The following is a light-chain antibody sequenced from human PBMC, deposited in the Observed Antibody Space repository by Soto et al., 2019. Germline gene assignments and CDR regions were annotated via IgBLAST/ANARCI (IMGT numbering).Light chain of an antibody. V-gene: IGLV1-40*01. CDR2: GNS. CDR3: QSYDSSLSGVV. J-gene: IGLJ2*01. Sequence: QSVXTQPPSVSGXXXXRVXXXXXGSSSXXGAGYDVHWYQQLPGTAPKLLIYGNSNRPSGVPDRFSGSKSGTSASLAITGLQAEDEADYYCQSYDSSLSGVVFGGGTKLTVL. CDR1: SSXXGAGYD.